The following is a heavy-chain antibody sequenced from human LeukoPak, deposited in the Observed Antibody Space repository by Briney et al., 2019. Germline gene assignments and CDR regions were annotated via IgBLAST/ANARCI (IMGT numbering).Heavy chain of an antibody. CDR3: ARVLGWWPYYYYYMDV. V-gene: IGHV4-59*12. J-gene: IGHJ6*03. Sequence: PSETLSLTCTVSGGSISSYYWSWIRQPPGKVLEWIGYIYYSGSTNYNPSLKSRVTISVDTSKNQFSLKLSSVTAADTAVYYCARVLGWWPYYYYYMDVWGKGTTVTVSS. CDR2: IYYSGST. D-gene: IGHD2-15*01. CDR1: GGSISSYY.